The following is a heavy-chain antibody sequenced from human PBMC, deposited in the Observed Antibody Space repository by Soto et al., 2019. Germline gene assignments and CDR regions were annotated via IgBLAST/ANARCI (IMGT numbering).Heavy chain of an antibody. V-gene: IGHV3-30*18. Sequence: QVQLVESGGGVVQPGRSLRLSCAVSGFTFSSSGMHWVRQAPGKGLEWVAVISYDESNKYYADSVKGRFTISRDNSKNTLYLQMNSLRAEDTAVYYCAKDLGGLLFYHYYGMDVWGQGTTVTVSS. CDR1: GFTFSSSG. CDR3: AKDLGGLLFYHYYGMDV. D-gene: IGHD3-16*01. J-gene: IGHJ6*02. CDR2: ISYDESNK.